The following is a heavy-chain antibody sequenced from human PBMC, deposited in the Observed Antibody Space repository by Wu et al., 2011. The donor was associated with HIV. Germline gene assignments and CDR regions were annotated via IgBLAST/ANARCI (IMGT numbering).Heavy chain of an antibody. CDR2: INPNSGGT. CDR3: ARDKGWGRGFDP. V-gene: IGHV1-2*02. J-gene: IGHJ5*02. Sequence: QVQLVQSGAELKKPGASVKVSCKASGYTFTDYYIHWVRQAPGQGLEWMGWINPNSGGTNYAQKFQGRVTMTGDTSIITAYMDLSRLRSDDTAVYYCARDKGWGRGFDPWGQGTLVTVSS. D-gene: IGHD1-26*01. CDR1: GYTFTDYY.